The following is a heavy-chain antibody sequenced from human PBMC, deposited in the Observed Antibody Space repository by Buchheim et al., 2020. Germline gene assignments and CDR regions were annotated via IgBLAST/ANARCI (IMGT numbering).Heavy chain of an antibody. Sequence: QVQLVESGGGVVQPGRSLRLSCAASGFTFSSYAMHWVRQAPGKGLEWVAVISYDGSNKYYADSVKGRFTISRDNSKKTLYLQMNSLRAEDTAVYYCARGGELSSSFFDYWGQGTL. D-gene: IGHD3-16*02. CDR2: ISYDGSNK. CDR3: ARGGELSSSFFDY. CDR1: GFTFSSYA. V-gene: IGHV3-30*04. J-gene: IGHJ4*02.